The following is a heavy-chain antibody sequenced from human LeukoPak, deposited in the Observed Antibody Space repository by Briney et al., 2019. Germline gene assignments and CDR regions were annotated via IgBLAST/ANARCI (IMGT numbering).Heavy chain of an antibody. CDR2: INANSGGT. CDR3: ARDHAQRGWYLTSDYYFDY. Sequence: ASVKVSCKASGYTFTGYYMHWVRQAPGQGLEWMGWINANSGGTNYAQKFQGRVTMTRDTSISTAYMELSRLRSDDTAVYYCARDHAQRGWYLTSDYYFDYWGQGTLVAVSS. J-gene: IGHJ4*02. CDR1: GYTFTGYY. V-gene: IGHV1-2*02. D-gene: IGHD6-19*01.